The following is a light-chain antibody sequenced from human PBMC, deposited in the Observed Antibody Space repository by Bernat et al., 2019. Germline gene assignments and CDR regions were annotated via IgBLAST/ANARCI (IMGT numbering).Light chain of an antibody. CDR3: QQYEMSPLT. CDR1: QTVSSRH. Sequence: EIVLTQSPDTLSLSPGERATLSCRASQTVSSRHLAWYQQKPGQAPRVLIYGASSRAFGIPDRFSGSGSGTDFTLTLSRLETEDFAVYFCQQYEMSPLTFGGGTTVEI. J-gene: IGKJ4*01. V-gene: IGKV3-20*01. CDR2: GAS.